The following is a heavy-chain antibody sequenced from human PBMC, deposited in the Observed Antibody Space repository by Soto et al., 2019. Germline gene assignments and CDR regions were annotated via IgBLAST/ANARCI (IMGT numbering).Heavy chain of an antibody. CDR2: ITGSGDKT. CDR3: ARDCSSSSGSIWHY. J-gene: IGHJ4*02. Sequence: PGGSLRHSCAASGFSISNYAMTWVRQAPGKGLEWVSGITGSGDKTYYADSVKGRFIISRDNSKNTLYLQMNSLRAEDTALYYCARDCSSSSGSIWHYWGQGTLVTVSS. CDR1: GFSISNYA. V-gene: IGHV3-23*01. D-gene: IGHD2-2*01.